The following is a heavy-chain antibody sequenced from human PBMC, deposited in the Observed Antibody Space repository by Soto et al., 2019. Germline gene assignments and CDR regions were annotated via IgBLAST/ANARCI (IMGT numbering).Heavy chain of an antibody. CDR1: GGSIGSYY. Sequence: QVQLQESGPGLVKPSETLSLTCSVSGGSIGSYYWSWIRQPPGKGMEWIGYIYYSESTNYNHSLKSRVTKSVDTSKNQFSLKLSSVTAADTAVYYCARGGWRQIDYWGQGTLVTVSS. CDR3: ARGGWRQIDY. J-gene: IGHJ4*02. D-gene: IGHD3-3*01. V-gene: IGHV4-59*08. CDR2: IYYSEST.